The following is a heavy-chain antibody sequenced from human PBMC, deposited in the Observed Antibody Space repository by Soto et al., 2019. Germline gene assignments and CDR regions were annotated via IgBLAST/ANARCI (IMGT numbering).Heavy chain of an antibody. CDR3: ARDRAVDWYFGR. J-gene: IGHJ2*01. D-gene: IGHD6-19*01. CDR1: GYTFSSCA. CDR2: INTDNGKT. V-gene: IGHV1-3*04. Sequence: QVQVVQSGAEVKKPGASVKVSCKASGYTFSSCAIHWVRQAPGQRLEWMEWINTDNGKTKYSQKFQGTLSTTMDTLATTPYMELSSLRSEDTAVFCRARDRAVDWYFGRRGRGTLVTVSS.